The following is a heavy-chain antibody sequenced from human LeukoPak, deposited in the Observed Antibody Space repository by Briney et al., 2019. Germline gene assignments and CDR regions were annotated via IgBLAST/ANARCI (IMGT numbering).Heavy chain of an antibody. J-gene: IGHJ3*02. CDR2: IYYSGST. D-gene: IGHD1-14*01. CDR1: GDSISNYY. Sequence: KPSETLSLTCTVSGDSISNYYWSWIRQPPGKGLEWIGYIYYSGSTNYNPSLKSRVTISVDTSKNQFSLKLSTVTAADTAGYYCARYRNEALFAFDIWGEGTRVTVSS. CDR3: ARYRNEALFAFDI. V-gene: IGHV4-59*01.